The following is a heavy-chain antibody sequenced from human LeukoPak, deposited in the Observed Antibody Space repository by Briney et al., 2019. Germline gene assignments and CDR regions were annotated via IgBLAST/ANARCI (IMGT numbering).Heavy chain of an antibody. CDR2: ISYDGSNK. J-gene: IGHJ3*02. CDR3: ARAMIVGGVPDAFDI. V-gene: IGHV3-30*14. D-gene: IGHD3-22*01. CDR1: GFTFSSYA. Sequence: PGRSLRLSCAASGFTFSSYAMHWVRQAPGKGLEWVAVISYDGSNKYYADSVKGRFTISRDNSKNTLYLQMNSLRAEDTAVYYCARAMIVGGVPDAFDIWGQGTMVTVSS.